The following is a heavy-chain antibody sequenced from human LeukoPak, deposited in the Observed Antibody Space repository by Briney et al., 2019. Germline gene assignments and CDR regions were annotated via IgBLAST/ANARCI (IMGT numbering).Heavy chain of an antibody. CDR2: INHSGST. CDR3: ARGRVIYGMEV. V-gene: IGHV4-34*01. Sequence: SETLSLTCAVYGGSFSGYYWSWIRQPPGKGLEWIGEINHSGSTNYNPSLKSRVTISVDTSKNQVSLKLSSVTAADTAVYYCARGRVIYGMEVWGQGTTVTVSS. J-gene: IGHJ6*02. CDR1: GGSFSGYY.